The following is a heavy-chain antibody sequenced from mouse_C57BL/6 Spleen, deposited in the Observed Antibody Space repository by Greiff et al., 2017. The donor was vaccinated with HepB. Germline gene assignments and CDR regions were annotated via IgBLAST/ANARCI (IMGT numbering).Heavy chain of an antibody. CDR2: ISDGGSYT. D-gene: IGHD1-2*01. J-gene: IGHJ2*01. CDR3: ARVTATTGYFDY. Sequence: EVQGVESGGGLVKPGGSLKLSCAASGFTFSSYAMSWVRQTPEKRLEWVATISDGGSYTYYPDNVKGRFTISRDNAKNNLYLQMSHLKSEDTAMYYCARVTATTGYFDYWGQGTTLTVSS. V-gene: IGHV5-4*01. CDR1: GFTFSSYA.